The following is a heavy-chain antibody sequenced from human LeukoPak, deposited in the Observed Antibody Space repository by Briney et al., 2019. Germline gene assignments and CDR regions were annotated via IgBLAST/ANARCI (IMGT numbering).Heavy chain of an antibody. CDR1: GFTFSSYG. CDR2: IRYDGSNK. Sequence: GGSLRLTCAASGFTFSSYGMHWVRQAPGKGLEWVSFIRYDGSNKYYADSLKGRFTISRDNSRNTLYLQMNSLRAEDTAVYYCARLGSYYDMDVWGPGTTVTVSS. D-gene: IGHD3-10*01. V-gene: IGHV3-30*02. J-gene: IGHJ6*02. CDR3: ARLGSYYDMDV.